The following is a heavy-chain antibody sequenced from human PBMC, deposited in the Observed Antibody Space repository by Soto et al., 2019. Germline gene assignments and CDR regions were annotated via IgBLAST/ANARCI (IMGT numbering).Heavy chain of an antibody. CDR3: ARDGRGSSSRSIDY. V-gene: IGHV4-61*01. D-gene: IGHD6-13*01. Sequence: QVQLQESGPGLVKPSETLSLTCTVSGGSVSSGSYYWSWIRQPPGKGLEWIGYIYYSGSTNYNPSLKSRVTISVDTSKTQFSLKLSSVTAADTAVYYCARDGRGSSSRSIDYWGQGTLVTVSS. J-gene: IGHJ4*02. CDR2: IYYSGST. CDR1: GGSVSSGSYY.